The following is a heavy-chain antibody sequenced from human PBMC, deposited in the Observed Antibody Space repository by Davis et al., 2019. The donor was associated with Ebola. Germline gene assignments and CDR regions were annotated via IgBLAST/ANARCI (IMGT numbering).Heavy chain of an antibody. V-gene: IGHV3-21*01. CDR2: ISSSSSYI. Sequence: LSLTCAASGFTFSSYSMNWVRQAPGKGLEWVSSISSSSSYIYYADSVKGRFTISRDNAKNSLYLQMNSLRAEETAVYYCARDPIISLIVPSYGMDVWGPGTTVTVSS. CDR3: ARDPIISLIVPSYGMDV. J-gene: IGHJ6*02. CDR1: GFTFSSYS. D-gene: IGHD3-16*02.